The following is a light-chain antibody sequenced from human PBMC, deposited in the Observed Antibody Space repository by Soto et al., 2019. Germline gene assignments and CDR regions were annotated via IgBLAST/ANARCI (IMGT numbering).Light chain of an antibody. J-gene: IGKJ2*01. Sequence: EIVMTQSPATLSVSPGERATLFCRASQSVSSNLAWYQQKPGQAPRLLIYGASTRATGIPARFSGSGSGTEFTRTISSPQSEDFAVYYCQQYNNWPPYTFGQGTKLEIK. CDR2: GAS. V-gene: IGKV3-15*01. CDR3: QQYNNWPPYT. CDR1: QSVSSN.